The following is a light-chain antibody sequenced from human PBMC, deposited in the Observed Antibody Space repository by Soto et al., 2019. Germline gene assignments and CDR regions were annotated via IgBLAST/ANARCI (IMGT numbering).Light chain of an antibody. CDR2: DVG. J-gene: IGLJ2*01. V-gene: IGLV2-11*01. CDR3: CSYAGSYSLV. CDR1: SNDVGGYNY. Sequence: QSVRTQPRSVSGSPGQSVTLSCTGTSNDVGGYNYVSWYQQYPGKAPTLMIYDVGKRPSGVPDRFSGSKSGNTASLIISGLQAEDEADYYCCSYAGSYSLVFGGGTKVTVL.